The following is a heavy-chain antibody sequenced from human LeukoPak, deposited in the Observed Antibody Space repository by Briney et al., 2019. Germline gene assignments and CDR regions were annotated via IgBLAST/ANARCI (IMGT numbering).Heavy chain of an antibody. CDR2: IWYDGSNK. CDR3: AKAYSSSYGMDV. V-gene: IGHV3-33*06. CDR1: GFTFSSYG. Sequence: GGSLRLSCAASGFTFSSYGMHWVRQAPGKGLEWVAVIWYDGSNKYYADSVKGRFTISRDNSKNTLYLQMNSLRAEDTAVYYCAKAYSSSYGMDVWGQGTTVTVSS. J-gene: IGHJ6*02. D-gene: IGHD6-6*01.